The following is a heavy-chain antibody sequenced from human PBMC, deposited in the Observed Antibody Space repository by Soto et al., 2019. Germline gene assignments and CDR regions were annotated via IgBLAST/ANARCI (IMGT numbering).Heavy chain of an antibody. Sequence: SVKVSCKASGGTFSSYAISWVRQAPGQGLEWMGGIIPIFGTANYAQKFQGRVTITADESTSTAYMELSSLRSEDAAVYYCARLPKPYYYDSSGLYPLWGQGTMVTVSS. V-gene: IGHV1-69*13. J-gene: IGHJ3*01. CDR2: IIPIFGTA. CDR1: GGTFSSYA. D-gene: IGHD3-22*01. CDR3: ARLPKPYYYDSSGLYPL.